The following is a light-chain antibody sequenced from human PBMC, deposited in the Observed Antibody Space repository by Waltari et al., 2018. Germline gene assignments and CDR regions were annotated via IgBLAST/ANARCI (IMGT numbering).Light chain of an antibody. V-gene: IGKV3-15*01. CDR1: QTITDN. CDR3: QQYNTWPPLT. CDR2: GTS. J-gene: IGKJ4*01. Sequence: EIVMTQSPATLSVSPGERATLSCRASQTITDNLAWYQQKPGQAPRLLIYGTSSRATGVPARFSGSGSGTDFTLTISSLQSDDFAIYYCQQYNTWPPLTFGGGTKVEIK.